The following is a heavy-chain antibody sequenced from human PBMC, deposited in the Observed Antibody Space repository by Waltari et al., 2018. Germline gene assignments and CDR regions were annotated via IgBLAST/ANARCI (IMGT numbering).Heavy chain of an antibody. V-gene: IGHV1-18*01. Sequence: QVQLVQSGAEVKKPGASVKVSCKASGYTFASYGISWVRQAPGQGLEWMGWISAYKGDTNYVQKSQGRVTMTTDTSTSTAYMELRGLRSDDTAVYYCARGHTGYYDSRGFYAFDYWGQGTLVTVSS. CDR3: ARGHTGYYDSRGFYAFDY. CDR2: ISAYKGDT. J-gene: IGHJ4*02. CDR1: GYTFASYG. D-gene: IGHD3-22*01.